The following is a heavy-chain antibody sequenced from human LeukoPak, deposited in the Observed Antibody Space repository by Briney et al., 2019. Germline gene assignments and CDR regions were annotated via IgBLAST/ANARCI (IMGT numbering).Heavy chain of an antibody. D-gene: IGHD5-18*01. J-gene: IGHJ4*02. CDR3: ARAPSYTYGYSGYFDY. Sequence: PGGSLRLSCAASGFTFSIYAMHWVRQAPGRGLEYVSSISTNGGSTYYANSVQGRFTISRDNSKNTLYLQMGSLRPDDMAVYYCARAPSYTYGYSGYFDYWGQGTLVTVSS. CDR1: GFTFSIYA. CDR2: ISTNGGST. V-gene: IGHV3-64*01.